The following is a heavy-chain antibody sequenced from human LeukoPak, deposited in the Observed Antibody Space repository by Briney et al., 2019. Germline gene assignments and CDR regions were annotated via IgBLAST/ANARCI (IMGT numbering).Heavy chain of an antibody. Sequence: GGSLRLSCAASGFTFSSYSMNWVRQAPGKGLEWVSSISSSSSYIYYADSVKGRFTISRDNSKNTLYLQMNSLRAEDTAVYYCARELVDYYDSSGYSVDYWGQGTLVTVSS. CDR1: GFTFSSYS. CDR2: ISSSSSYI. D-gene: IGHD3-22*01. V-gene: IGHV3-21*01. J-gene: IGHJ4*02. CDR3: ARELVDYYDSSGYSVDY.